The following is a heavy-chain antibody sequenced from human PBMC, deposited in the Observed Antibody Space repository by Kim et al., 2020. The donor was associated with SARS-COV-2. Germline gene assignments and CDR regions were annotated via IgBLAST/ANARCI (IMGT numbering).Heavy chain of an antibody. CDR2: INHSGST. CDR3: ARGSTFDY. V-gene: IGHV4-34*01. Sequence: SETLSLTCAVYGGSFSGYYWSWIRQPPGKGLEWIGEINHSGSTNYNPSLKSRVTISVDTSKNQFSLKLSSVTAADTAVYYCARGSTFDYWGQGTLVTVSS. CDR1: GGSFSGYY. J-gene: IGHJ4*02.